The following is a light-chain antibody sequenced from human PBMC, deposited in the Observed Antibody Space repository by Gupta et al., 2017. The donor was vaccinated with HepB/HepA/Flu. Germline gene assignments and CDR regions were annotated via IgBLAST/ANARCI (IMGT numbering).Light chain of an antibody. CDR3: QQRDSWPPT. J-gene: IGKJ5*01. V-gene: IGKV3-11*01. Sequence: DIVLTQSPATLSLAPGVRATLSCGASQCVGGRLAWYKQKPGQAPSLLIYDSSNRAAGVPARFSGSGFGTDFSLTITYLEPEDFAVYYCQQRDSWPPTFGQGTRLEIK. CDR2: DSS. CDR1: QCVGGR.